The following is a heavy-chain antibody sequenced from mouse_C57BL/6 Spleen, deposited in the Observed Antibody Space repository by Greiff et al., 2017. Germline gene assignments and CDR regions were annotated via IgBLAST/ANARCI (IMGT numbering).Heavy chain of an antibody. J-gene: IGHJ4*01. CDR1: GYAFSSYW. D-gene: IGHD1-1*01. CDR2: IYPGDGDT. V-gene: IGHV1-80*01. Sequence: VQLQQSGAELVKPGASVKISCKASGYAFSSYWMNWVKQRPGKGLEWIGQIYPGDGDTNYNGKFKGKATLTADKSSSTAYMQLSSLTSEDSAVYFCAREGYGSSYGDAMDYWGQGTSVTVSS. CDR3: AREGYGSSYGDAMDY.